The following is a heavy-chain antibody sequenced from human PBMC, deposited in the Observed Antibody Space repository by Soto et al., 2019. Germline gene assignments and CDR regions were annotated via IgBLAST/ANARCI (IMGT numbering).Heavy chain of an antibody. Sequence: EVQLVESGGGLVQPGGSLRLSCAAAGFAFDSHWMHWVRQAPGNGLVWVSRINGDGSSTFYADSVKGRFTISRDNARNTVYLQMNSLRAEDTAVYYCARGIQWRYGMDVWGQGTTVTVSS. D-gene: IGHD5-12*01. J-gene: IGHJ6*02. V-gene: IGHV3-74*01. CDR2: INGDGSST. CDR3: ARGIQWRYGMDV. CDR1: GFAFDSHW.